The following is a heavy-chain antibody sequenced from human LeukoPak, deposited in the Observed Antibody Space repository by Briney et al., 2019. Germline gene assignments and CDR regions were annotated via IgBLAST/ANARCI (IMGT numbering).Heavy chain of an antibody. V-gene: IGHV3-23*01. Sequence: GGSLRPSCAASGFAFDIHGMNWVRQAPGKGLEWVSAISGSGGSTYYADSVKGRFTISRDNAKNSLYLQMNSLRAEDTAVYYCARDQPPLHEDEDYWGQGTLVTVSS. CDR3: ARDQPPLHEDEDY. J-gene: IGHJ4*02. CDR2: ISGSGGST. CDR1: GFAFDIHG.